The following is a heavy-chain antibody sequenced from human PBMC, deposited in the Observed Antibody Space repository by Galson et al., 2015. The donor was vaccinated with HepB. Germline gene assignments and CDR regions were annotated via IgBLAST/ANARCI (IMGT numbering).Heavy chain of an antibody. CDR1: GFTFSSYG. CDR3: AKDAYGSGRYHDY. V-gene: IGHV3-30*18. D-gene: IGHD3-10*01. CDR2: ISYDGSNK. J-gene: IGHJ4*02. Sequence: SLRLSCAASGFTFSSYGMHWVRQAPGKGLEWVAVISYDGSNKYYADSVKGRFTISRDNSKNTLYLQMNSLRAEDTAVYYCAKDAYGSGRYHDYWGQGTLVTVSS.